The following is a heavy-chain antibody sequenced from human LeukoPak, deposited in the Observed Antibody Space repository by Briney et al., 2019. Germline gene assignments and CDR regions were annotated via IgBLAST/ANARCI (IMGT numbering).Heavy chain of an antibody. CDR3: AKQTPARQVLNS. CDR1: GFTFSSYG. D-gene: IGHD2-15*01. CDR2: ISYDGSNK. J-gene: IGHJ5*02. Sequence: GGSLRLSCAASGFTFSSYGMHWVRQAPGKGLEWVAVISYDGSNKYYADSVKGRFTISRDNSKNTLYLQMNSLRAEDTAVYYCAKQTPARQVLNSWGQGTLVTVSS. V-gene: IGHV3-30*18.